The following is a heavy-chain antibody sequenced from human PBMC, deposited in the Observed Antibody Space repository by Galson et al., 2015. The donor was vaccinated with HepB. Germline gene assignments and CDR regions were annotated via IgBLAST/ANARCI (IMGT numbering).Heavy chain of an antibody. V-gene: IGHV3-30-3*01. D-gene: IGHD3-16*01. CDR3: ARKPGSYAYFDY. CDR1: GFTFSTYA. Sequence: SLRLSCAASGFTFSTYAMHWVRQAPGKGLEWVAVISYDGSNKYYADSVKGRFTISRDNAKNSLYLQMNSLRADDTAVYYCARKPGSYAYFDYWGQGTLVTVSS. J-gene: IGHJ4*02. CDR2: ISYDGSNK.